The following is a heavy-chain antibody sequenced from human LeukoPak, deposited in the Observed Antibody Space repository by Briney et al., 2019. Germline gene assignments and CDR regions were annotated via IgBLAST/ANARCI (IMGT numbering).Heavy chain of an antibody. CDR1: GYSFANYW. D-gene: IGHD2-2*01. CDR3: VRRGVSSTAVAY. Sequence: GESLKISCKGSGYSFANYWIGWVRQMPGKGLECMGIIYPGDSDTRYSPSFQGQVTISADKSISTAYLQWSSLKASDTAMYYCVRRGVSSTAVAYWGQGTLVTVSS. CDR2: IYPGDSDT. V-gene: IGHV5-51*01. J-gene: IGHJ4*02.